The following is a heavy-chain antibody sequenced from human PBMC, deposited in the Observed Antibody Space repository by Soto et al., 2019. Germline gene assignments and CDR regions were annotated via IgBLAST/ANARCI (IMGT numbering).Heavy chain of an antibody. D-gene: IGHD3-22*01. J-gene: IGHJ4*02. CDR3: AKDSHTMIVVVIPDFDY. V-gene: IGHV3-30*18. CDR1: GFTFSSYG. CDR2: ISYDGSNK. Sequence: HPGGSLRLSCAASGFTFSSYGMHWVRQAPGKGLEWVAVISYDGSNKYYADSVKGRFTISRDNSKNTLYLQMNSLRAEDTAVYYCAKDSHTMIVVVIPDFDYWGQGTLVTVSS.